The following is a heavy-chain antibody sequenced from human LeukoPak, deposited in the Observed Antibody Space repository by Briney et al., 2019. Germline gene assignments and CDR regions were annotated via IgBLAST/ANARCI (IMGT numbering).Heavy chain of an antibody. V-gene: IGHV3-74*01. Sequence: PGGSLRLSCAASGFTFSSYWMNWVRQAPGKGLVWVSRIASDGSSTTYADSVKGRFSISRDNAKNTLYLQMNSLRAEDTAVYYCAKVTSYDYYDSSGFDYWGQGTLVTVSS. D-gene: IGHD3-22*01. CDR3: AKVTSYDYYDSSGFDY. CDR2: IASDGSST. J-gene: IGHJ4*02. CDR1: GFTFSSYW.